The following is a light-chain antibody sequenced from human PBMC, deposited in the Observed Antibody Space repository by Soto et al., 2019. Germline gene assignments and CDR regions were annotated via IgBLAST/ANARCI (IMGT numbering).Light chain of an antibody. CDR2: GAS. CDR1: QSVSSSY. V-gene: IGKV3-20*01. Sequence: EIVLTQCPGTLSLSPGERATLSCRASQSVSSSYLAWYQQKPGQAPRPLIYGASSRATGIPDRFSGSGSGTDFTLTISRLEPEDFAVYYCQQYGSSPLTFGGGTKVEIK. J-gene: IGKJ4*01. CDR3: QQYGSSPLT.